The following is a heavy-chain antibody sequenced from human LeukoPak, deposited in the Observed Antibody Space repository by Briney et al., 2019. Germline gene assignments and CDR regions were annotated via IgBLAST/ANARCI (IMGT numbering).Heavy chain of an antibody. CDR1: GFTFNNYD. J-gene: IGHJ3*02. D-gene: IGHD6-6*01. V-gene: IGHV3-30*02. Sequence: PGGSLRLSCAASGFTFNNYDMQWVRQAPGKGLEWVTFIRSDGSNKYYADSVKGRSTISRDNSKNTLYLQMNSLRAEDTAVYYCARVRKYSSSSWKAFDIWGQGTMVTVSS. CDR3: ARVRKYSSSSWKAFDI. CDR2: IRSDGSNK.